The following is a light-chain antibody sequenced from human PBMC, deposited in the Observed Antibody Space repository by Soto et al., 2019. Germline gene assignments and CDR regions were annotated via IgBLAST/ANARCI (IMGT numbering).Light chain of an antibody. V-gene: IGKV1-5*03. J-gene: IGKJ3*01. CDR2: KAS. CDR3: QQYNSYAGA. Sequence: DIQMTQSPSTLSASVGDRVTITCRASQSISSWLAWYQQKPGKAPKLLIYKASSLESGVPPRFSGSGSGTEFTLTISSLQPDDFATYYCQQYNSYAGAFGPGTKVDIK. CDR1: QSISSW.